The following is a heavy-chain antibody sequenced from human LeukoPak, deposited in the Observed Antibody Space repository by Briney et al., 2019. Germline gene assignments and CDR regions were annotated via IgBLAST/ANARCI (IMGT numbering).Heavy chain of an antibody. D-gene: IGHD3-22*01. V-gene: IGHV3-33*01. CDR3: ARHLYFDSSGYYPSAFDI. Sequence: GRSLTLSCAASGFTFSTYAMDWVRRAPGKGLEWVAVIWYDGSNTYYADSVQGRFTISRDNSKNTLFLQMNSLRAEDTAVYYCARHLYFDSSGYYPSAFDIWGQGTMVIVSS. CDR2: IWYDGSNT. J-gene: IGHJ3*02. CDR1: GFTFSTYA.